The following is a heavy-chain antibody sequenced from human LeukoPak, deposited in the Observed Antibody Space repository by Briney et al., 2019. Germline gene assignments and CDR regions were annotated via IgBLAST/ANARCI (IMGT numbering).Heavy chain of an antibody. V-gene: IGHV4-59*01. J-gene: IGHJ4*02. Sequence: SETLSLTCTVSGGSISSDYWSWIRQPAGKGLEWIGYIYYSGSTNYNPSLKSRVTISVDTSKNQFSLKLSSVTAADTAVYYCASLDSGYSSGGYFDYWGQGTLVTVSS. D-gene: IGHD6-19*01. CDR3: ASLDSGYSSGGYFDY. CDR1: GGSISSDY. CDR2: IYYSGST.